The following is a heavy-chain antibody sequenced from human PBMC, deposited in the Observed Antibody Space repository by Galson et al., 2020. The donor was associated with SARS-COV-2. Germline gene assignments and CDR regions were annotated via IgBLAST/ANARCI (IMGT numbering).Heavy chain of an antibody. V-gene: IGHV3-48*01. CDR3: ARDLGTYYYYYMDV. J-gene: IGHJ6*03. D-gene: IGHD1-1*01. CDR2: ISSSSSTI. CDR1: GFTFSSYS. Sequence: SCAASGFTFSSYSMNWVRQAPGKGLEWVSYISSSSSTIYYADSVKGRFTISRDNAKNSLYLQMNSLRAEDTAVYYCARDLGTYYYYYMDVWGKGTTVTVSS.